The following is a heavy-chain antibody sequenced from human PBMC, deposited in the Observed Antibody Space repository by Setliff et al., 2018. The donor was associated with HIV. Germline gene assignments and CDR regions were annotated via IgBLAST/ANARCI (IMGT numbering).Heavy chain of an antibody. Sequence: ASVKVSCKTSGYTFTDYFIHWVRQAPGQGLEWMGWIDPNSDDTTYAQNFQGRVTMTIDTSVNTAYLELSRLRTDDTAVYYCARTEYFDFWSGPRGFDPWGQGTLVPSPQ. J-gene: IGHJ5*02. D-gene: IGHD3-3*01. CDR3: ARTEYFDFWSGPRGFDP. CDR2: IDPNSDDT. CDR1: GYTFTDYF. V-gene: IGHV1-2*02.